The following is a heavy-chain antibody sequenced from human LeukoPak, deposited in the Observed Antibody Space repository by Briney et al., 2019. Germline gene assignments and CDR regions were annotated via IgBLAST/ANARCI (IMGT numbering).Heavy chain of an antibody. CDR2: IYNGNT. V-gene: IGHV1-18*01. D-gene: IGHD1-26*01. CDR3: ARVSSGTEGFDP. J-gene: IGHJ5*02. CDR1: GYSFTKFG. Sequence: GASVKVSCKASGYSFTKFGISWVRQAPGRGLEWVGWIYNGNTKYAQSLQGRVTMTTDTSTSTAYMELRSLISDDTAVYYCARVSSGTEGFDPWGQGTLVTVSS.